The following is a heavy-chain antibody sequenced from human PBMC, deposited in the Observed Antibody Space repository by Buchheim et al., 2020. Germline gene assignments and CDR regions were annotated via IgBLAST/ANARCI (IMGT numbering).Heavy chain of an antibody. CDR3: AREFRFLEWLFSSGDYYGMDV. J-gene: IGHJ6*02. CDR2: IKQDGSEK. CDR1: GFTFSSYW. Sequence: EVQLVESGGGLVQPGGSLRLSCAASGFTFSSYWMSWVRQAPGKGLEWVANIKQDGSEKYYVDSVKGRFTISRDNAKNSLYLQMNSLRAEDTAVYYCAREFRFLEWLFSSGDYYGMDVWGQGTT. D-gene: IGHD3-3*01. V-gene: IGHV3-7*01.